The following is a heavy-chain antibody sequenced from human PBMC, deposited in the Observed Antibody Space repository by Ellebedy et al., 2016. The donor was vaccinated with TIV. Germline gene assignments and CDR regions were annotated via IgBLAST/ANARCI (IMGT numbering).Heavy chain of an antibody. D-gene: IGHD6-19*01. CDR2: VSSSSIAI. CDR1: GFTFGGHS. CDR3: TRARVYSNGWYYPDF. Sequence: GESLKISCAASGFTFGGHSMTWVRQAPGKGLEWISAVSSSSIAIFYADSVKGRFSISRDNARNSLYLQMNTLRDEDTAVYYCTRARVYSNGWYYPDFWGQGTLVAVSS. V-gene: IGHV3-48*02. J-gene: IGHJ4*02.